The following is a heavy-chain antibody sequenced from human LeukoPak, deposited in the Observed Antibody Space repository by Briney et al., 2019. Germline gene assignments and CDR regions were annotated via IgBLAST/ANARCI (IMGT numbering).Heavy chain of an antibody. CDR3: ARDDYYYDSSGYYFSDY. D-gene: IGHD3-22*01. J-gene: IGHJ4*02. CDR2: ISAYNGNT. V-gene: IGHV1-18*01. CDR1: GYTFTSYG. Sequence: GASVKVSCKASGYTFTSYGISWVRQAPGQGLEWMGWISAYNGNTNYAQKLQGRVTMTTDTSTSTACMELRSLRSDDTAVYYCARDDYYYDSSGYYFSDYWGQGTLVTVSS.